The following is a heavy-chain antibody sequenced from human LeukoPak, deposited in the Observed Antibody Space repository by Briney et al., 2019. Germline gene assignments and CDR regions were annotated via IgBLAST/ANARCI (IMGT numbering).Heavy chain of an antibody. CDR2: IFYTGNA. Sequence: PSETLSLTCTVSGGSISGYHWNWIRQSPGKGLEWIANIFYTGNADYNPSLKSRVTISVDRSKNQFSLKLSSVTAADTAVYYCASYDSSGYLFDYWGQGTLVTVSS. CDR1: GGSISGYH. CDR3: ASYDSSGYLFDY. J-gene: IGHJ4*02. V-gene: IGHV4-59*12. D-gene: IGHD3-22*01.